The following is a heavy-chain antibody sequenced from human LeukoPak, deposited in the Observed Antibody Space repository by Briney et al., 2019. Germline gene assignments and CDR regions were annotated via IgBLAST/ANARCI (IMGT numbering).Heavy chain of an antibody. Sequence: GGSLRLPCAASGFTFSTYVMNWFRQAPGKGLEWVSTISVGAEYIFYADSVKGRFTISRDDSNNALYLQMHSLRAEDTALYYCASGPPFLKYFEYWGQGTLVTVSS. J-gene: IGHJ4*02. CDR2: ISVGAEYI. CDR3: ASGPPFLKYFEY. D-gene: IGHD3-3*01. V-gene: IGHV3-23*01. CDR1: GFTFSTYV.